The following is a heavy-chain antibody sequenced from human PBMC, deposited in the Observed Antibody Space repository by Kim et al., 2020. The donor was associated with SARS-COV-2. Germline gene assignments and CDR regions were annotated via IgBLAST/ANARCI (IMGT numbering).Heavy chain of an antibody. Sequence: SETLSLTCAVYGGSFSGYYWSWIRQPPGKGLEWIGEINHSGSTNYNPSLKSRVTISVDTSKNQFSLKLNSVTAADTAVYYCARGRKIVVVPAAIRRTQYYFDYWGQGTLVTVSS. D-gene: IGHD2-2*01. J-gene: IGHJ4*02. V-gene: IGHV4-34*01. CDR3: ARGRKIVVVPAAIRRTQYYFDY. CDR1: GGSFSGYY. CDR2: INHSGST.